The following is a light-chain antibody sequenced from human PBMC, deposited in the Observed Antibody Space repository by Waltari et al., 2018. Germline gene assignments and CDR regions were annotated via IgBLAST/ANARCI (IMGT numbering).Light chain of an antibody. CDR1: QNIRTH. V-gene: IGKV1-39*01. Sequence: DIQMTQSPSSLSASVGDTVTVTCRASQNIRTHLNWYQQKPATAPKLLIYAASTLHRGVPSRFSGSGSGTDFTLTVTNLQPDDFAIYFCQQSFSSPWTFGQGTRV. CDR2: AAS. J-gene: IGKJ1*01. CDR3: QQSFSSPWT.